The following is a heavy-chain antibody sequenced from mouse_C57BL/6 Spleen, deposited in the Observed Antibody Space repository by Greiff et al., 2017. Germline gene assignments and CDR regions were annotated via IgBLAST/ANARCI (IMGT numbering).Heavy chain of an antibody. D-gene: IGHD1-1*01. V-gene: IGHV14-1*01. Sequence: VQLQQPGAELVRPGASVKLSCTASGFNIKDYYMHWVKQRPEQGLEWIGRIDPEDGDTEYAPKFQGKATMTADTSSNTAYLQLSSLTSEDTAVYYCTSYYYGSSPFDYWGQGTTLTVSS. CDR1: GFNIKDYY. J-gene: IGHJ2*01. CDR3: TSYYYGSSPFDY. CDR2: IDPEDGDT.